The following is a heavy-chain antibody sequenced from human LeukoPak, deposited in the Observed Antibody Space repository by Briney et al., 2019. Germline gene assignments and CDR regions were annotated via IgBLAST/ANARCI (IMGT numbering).Heavy chain of an antibody. V-gene: IGHV3-64*01. Sequence: PGGSLRLSCAASGFTFSSYAMHWVRQAPGKGLEYVSAISSNGGSTYYANSVKGRFTISRDNSKNTLYLQMGSLRAEDMAVYYCARERPTLYYYDSSGTFDYWGQGTLVTVSS. D-gene: IGHD3-22*01. J-gene: IGHJ4*02. CDR3: ARERPTLYYYDSSGTFDY. CDR1: GFTFSSYA. CDR2: ISSNGGST.